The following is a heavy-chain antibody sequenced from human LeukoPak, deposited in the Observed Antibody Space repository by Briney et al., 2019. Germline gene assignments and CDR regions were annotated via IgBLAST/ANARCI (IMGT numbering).Heavy chain of an antibody. V-gene: IGHV1-69*06. D-gene: IGHD4-17*01. CDR2: IIPILGTA. CDR1: GGTFSSYA. J-gene: IGHJ6*03. CDR3: ARGHLNGDYYYYMDV. Sequence: SVKVSCKASGGTFSSYAISWVRQAPGQGLEWMGGIIPILGTANYAQKFQGRVTITADKSTSTAYMELSSLRSEDTAVYYCARGHLNGDYYYYMDVWGKGTTVTVSS.